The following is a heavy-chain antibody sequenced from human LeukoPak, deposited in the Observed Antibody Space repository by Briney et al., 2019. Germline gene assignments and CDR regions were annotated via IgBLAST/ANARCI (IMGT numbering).Heavy chain of an antibody. D-gene: IGHD5-12*01. CDR2: ISWNSGSI. V-gene: IGHV3-9*01. Sequence: GRSLRLSCAASGFTFDDYAMHWVRQAPGKGLEWVSGISWNSGSIGYADSVKGRFTISRDNAKNSLYLQMNSLRAEDTAVYYCAKDRRGGGYSGYDGDDHWGQGTLVTVTS. J-gene: IGHJ5*02. CDR3: AKDRRGGGYSGYDGDDH. CDR1: GFTFDDYA.